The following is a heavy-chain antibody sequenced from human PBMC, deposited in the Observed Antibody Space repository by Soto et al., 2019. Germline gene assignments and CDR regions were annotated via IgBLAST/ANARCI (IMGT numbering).Heavy chain of an antibody. D-gene: IGHD3-3*01. V-gene: IGHV4-34*01. CDR1: GGSFSGYY. Sequence: SETLSLTCAVYGGSFSGYYWSWIRQPPGKGLEWIGEINHSGSTNYNPSLKSRVTISVDTSKNQFSLKLSSVTAADTAVYYCARAPYYDFWTGSNPSYYYGMDVWGQGTTVTVSS. CDR3: ARAPYYDFWTGSNPSYYYGMDV. J-gene: IGHJ6*02. CDR2: INHSGST.